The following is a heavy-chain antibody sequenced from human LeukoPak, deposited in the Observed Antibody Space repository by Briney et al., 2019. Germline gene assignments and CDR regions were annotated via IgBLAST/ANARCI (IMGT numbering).Heavy chain of an antibody. V-gene: IGHV3-48*04. J-gene: IGHJ4*02. Sequence: GGSLRLSCAASGFTFSSYSMNWVRQAPGKGLEWVSYISSSSSTIYYADSVKGRFTISRDNAKNSLYLQMNSLRAEDTAVYYCARDRHIVVVTAMYYFDYWGQGTLVTVSS. CDR1: GFTFSSYS. D-gene: IGHD2-21*02. CDR2: ISSSSSTI. CDR3: ARDRHIVVVTAMYYFDY.